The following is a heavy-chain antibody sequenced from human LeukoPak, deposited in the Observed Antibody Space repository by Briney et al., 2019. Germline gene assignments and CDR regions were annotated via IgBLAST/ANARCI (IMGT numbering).Heavy chain of an antibody. CDR3: ARAPGPPNYYFDY. CDR1: GFTFSSYW. CDR2: INSDGSST. D-gene: IGHD1-1*01. V-gene: IGHV3-74*01. Sequence: GGSLRLSCAAPGFTFSSYWMHWVRQAPGKGLVWVSRINSDGSSTSYADSVKGRFTISRDNAKNTLYLQMNSLRAEDTAVYYCARAPGPPNYYFDYWGQGTLVTVSS. J-gene: IGHJ4*02.